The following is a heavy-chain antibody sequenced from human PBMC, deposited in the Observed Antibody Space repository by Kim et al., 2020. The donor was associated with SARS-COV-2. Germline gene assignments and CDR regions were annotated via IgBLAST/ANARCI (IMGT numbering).Heavy chain of an antibody. Sequence: ASVKVSCKASGYTLTNYAINWVRQDPGQGLEWMGWINTNTGNPTYAQGFTGRFVFSLDTSVSTAYLQISSLKAEDTAVYYCARDPVVVVTAIGAFDIWGQGTMVTVSS. CDR3: ARDPVVVVTAIGAFDI. D-gene: IGHD2-21*02. CDR2: INTNTGNP. V-gene: IGHV7-4-1*02. J-gene: IGHJ3*02. CDR1: GYTLTNYA.